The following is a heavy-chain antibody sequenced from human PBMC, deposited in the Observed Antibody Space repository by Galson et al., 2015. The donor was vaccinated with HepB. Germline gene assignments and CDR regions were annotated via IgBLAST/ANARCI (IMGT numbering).Heavy chain of an antibody. CDR1: GFTFSTYA. CDR3: AKDGNIPVAGTDY. Sequence: SLRLSCAASGFTFSTYAMSWVRQAPGKGLEWVSAISGTGGSTYYADSVKGRFTISRDNSKNTLYLQMNSLRAEDTAVYYCAKDGNIPVAGTDYWGQGTLVTVSS. J-gene: IGHJ4*02. D-gene: IGHD6-19*01. CDR2: ISGTGGST. V-gene: IGHV3-23*01.